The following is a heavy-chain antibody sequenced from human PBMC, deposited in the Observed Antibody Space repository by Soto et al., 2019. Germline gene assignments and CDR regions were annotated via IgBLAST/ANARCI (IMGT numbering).Heavy chain of an antibody. CDR3: ARARFQLLQPCYYGMDV. CDR1: GGSISSYY. D-gene: IGHD2-15*01. J-gene: IGHJ6*02. Sequence: QVQLQQSGPGLVKPSETLSHTCTVSGGSISSYYWSWFRQPPGKGLDWIGYIYYTEKTNYNPSLKSRVTISVDTSHSQCSLKPTSVTASDTGVYFCARARFQLLQPCYYGMDVWGHGTSVPVAS. V-gene: IGHV4-59*01. CDR2: IYYTEKT.